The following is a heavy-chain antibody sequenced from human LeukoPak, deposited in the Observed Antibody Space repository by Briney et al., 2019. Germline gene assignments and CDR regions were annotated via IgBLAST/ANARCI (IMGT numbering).Heavy chain of an antibody. CDR1: GGSISSSTYY. Sequence: SGTLSLTCTVSGGSISSSTYYWGWIRQPPGKGLEWIGSIYYSGSTYYNPSLKSPVTISVDTSKNQFSLKLTSVTAADTAVYYCARLIAAAGRGIDHWGQGTLVTVSS. CDR2: IYYSGST. V-gene: IGHV4-39*01. J-gene: IGHJ4*02. CDR3: ARLIAAAGRGIDH. D-gene: IGHD6-13*01.